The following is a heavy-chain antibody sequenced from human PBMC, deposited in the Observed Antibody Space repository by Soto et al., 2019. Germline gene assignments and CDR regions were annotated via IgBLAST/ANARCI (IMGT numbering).Heavy chain of an antibody. J-gene: IGHJ6*02. D-gene: IGHD5-12*01. CDR3: ARALGYSGYAGMDV. V-gene: IGHV1-18*01. CDR2: ISPDYGNT. Sequence: QVQLVQSGGEVKKPGASVKVSCKASGYTFTIYGINWVRQAPGQGLEWMGWISPDYGNTNYAQKLQGRVTMTTDTSTSTAYMELRSLRSDDTAVYYCARALGYSGYAGMDVWGQGTTVTVSS. CDR1: GYTFTIYG.